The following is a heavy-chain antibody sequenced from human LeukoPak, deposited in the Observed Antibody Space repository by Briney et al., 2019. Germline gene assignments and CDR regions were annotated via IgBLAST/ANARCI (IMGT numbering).Heavy chain of an antibody. J-gene: IGHJ5*02. D-gene: IGHD3-22*01. Sequence: GGSLRLSCAASGFTFSSYWMSWVRQAPGKGLEWVANIKQDGSEKYYVDSVKGRFTISRDNAKNSLYLQMNSLRAEDTAVYYCAREVSVDYYDSSGYTRDWFDPWGQGTLVTVSS. CDR2: IKQDGSEK. CDR1: GFTFSSYW. V-gene: IGHV3-7*01. CDR3: AREVSVDYYDSSGYTRDWFDP.